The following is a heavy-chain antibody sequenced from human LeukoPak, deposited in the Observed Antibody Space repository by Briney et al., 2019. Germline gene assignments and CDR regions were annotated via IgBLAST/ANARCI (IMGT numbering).Heavy chain of an antibody. CDR1: GGSFSGYY. D-gene: IGHD4-17*01. V-gene: IGHV4-34*01. J-gene: IGHJ5*02. CDR3: ARGGSLTTVRGDWFDP. Sequence: PSETLSLTCAVYGGSFSGYYWSWIRQPPGKGLEWIGEINHSGSTNYNPSLKSRVTISVDTSKNQFSLKLSSVTAADTAVYYCARGGSLTTVRGDWFDPWGKGTLVTVSS. CDR2: INHSGST.